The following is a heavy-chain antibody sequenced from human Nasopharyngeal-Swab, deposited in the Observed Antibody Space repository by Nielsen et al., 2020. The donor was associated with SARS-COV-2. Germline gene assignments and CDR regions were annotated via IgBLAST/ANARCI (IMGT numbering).Heavy chain of an antibody. J-gene: IGHJ6*02. Sequence: SVKVSCKASGYTFTSYAMNWVRQAPGQGLEWMGGINPNFGTTNYAHKFQDRAKITADQSTRTAYMELSSLRSDDTAVYYCARDTIFGLALYYYYGLGVWGQGTTVTVSS. CDR2: INPNFGTT. CDR3: ARDTIFGLALYYYYGLGV. V-gene: IGHV1-69*13. CDR1: GYTFTSYA. D-gene: IGHD3-3*01.